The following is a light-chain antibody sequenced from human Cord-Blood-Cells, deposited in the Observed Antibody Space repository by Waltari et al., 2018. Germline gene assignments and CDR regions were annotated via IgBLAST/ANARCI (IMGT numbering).Light chain of an antibody. CDR1: RSEVGSYNH. CDR3: CSYAGSSTFRV. CDR2: EGS. V-gene: IGLV2-23*03. J-gene: IGLJ3*02. Sequence: QSALTQPASVSGSPGQSITISCTGTRSEVGSYNHVSWYQQYPGKAPKLMIYEGSKRPSGVSNRFSGSKSGNTASLTISGLQAEDEADYYCCSYAGSSTFRVFGGGTKLTVL.